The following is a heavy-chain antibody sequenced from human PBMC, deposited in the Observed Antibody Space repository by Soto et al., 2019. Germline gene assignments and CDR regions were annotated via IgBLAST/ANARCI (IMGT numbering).Heavy chain of an antibody. CDR2: IYYSGST. Sequence: QLQLQESGPGLVKPSETLSLTCTVSGGSISSSSYYWGWIRQPPGKGLEWIGSIYYSGSTYYNPSLKSRVTISVDTSKNQFSLTLSSVTAADTDVYYCAPAPRGTATFDYWGQGTLVTVSS. V-gene: IGHV4-39*01. D-gene: IGHD6-25*01. CDR1: GGSISSSSYY. CDR3: APAPRGTATFDY. J-gene: IGHJ4*02.